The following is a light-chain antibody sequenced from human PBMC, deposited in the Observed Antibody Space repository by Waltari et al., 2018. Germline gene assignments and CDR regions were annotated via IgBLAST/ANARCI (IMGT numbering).Light chain of an antibody. J-gene: IGKJ4*01. CDR1: QNVDSSY. Sequence: EIVLTQSPGTLSVSPGERVTLSCRASQNVDSSYLSWYRQKPGQAPRLLIYASSNRATGIPDRVSGSGSGTDFTLTISRLEPEDFAMYYCQQYGYSGRLTFGGGTKVEI. CDR3: QQYGYSGRLT. V-gene: IGKV3-20*01. CDR2: ASS.